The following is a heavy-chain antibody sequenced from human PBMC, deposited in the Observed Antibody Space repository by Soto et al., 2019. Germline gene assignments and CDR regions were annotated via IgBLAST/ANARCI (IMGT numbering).Heavy chain of an antibody. D-gene: IGHD6-6*01. V-gene: IGHV4-34*01. CDR3: ARTSRFDC. J-gene: IGHJ4*02. CDR2: INHSGST. Sequence: QVQLQQWGAGLLKPSETLSLTCAVYCGSFSSYYWSWIRQPPGKGLEWIGEINHSGSTNYNPSLXSXVXXSVDTSKNQFSLKLSSVPAADTAVYYCARTSRFDCWGQGTLVTVSS. CDR1: CGSFSSYY.